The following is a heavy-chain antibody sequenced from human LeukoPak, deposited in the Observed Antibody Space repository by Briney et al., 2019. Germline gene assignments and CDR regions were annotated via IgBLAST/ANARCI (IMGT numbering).Heavy chain of an antibody. CDR3: ASYNQRLSNWFFDL. CDR1: GFIVNNKY. D-gene: IGHD6-25*01. V-gene: IGHV3-53*01. J-gene: IGHJ2*01. Sequence: GGSLSFCCAVSGFIVNNKYITWVRQAPGKGLEWVSVIYEGGSSDYADSVKGRFSVSRDDSKNTVYLQMNSLRAEDTALYYCASYNQRLSNWFFDLWGRGTLVTVSS. CDR2: IYEGGSS.